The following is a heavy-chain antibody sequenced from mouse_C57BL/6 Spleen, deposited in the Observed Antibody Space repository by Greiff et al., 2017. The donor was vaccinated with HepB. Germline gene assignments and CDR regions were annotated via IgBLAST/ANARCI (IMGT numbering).Heavy chain of an antibody. J-gene: IGHJ2*01. CDR1: GYTFTDYN. Sequence: EVQLQESGPELVKPGASVKMSCKASGYTFTDYNMHWVKQSHGKSLEWIGYINPNNGGTSYNQKFKGKATLTVNKSSSTAYMELRSLTSEDSAVYYCAWGTMVTTGYFDYWGQGTTLTVSS. CDR3: AWGTMVTTGYFDY. V-gene: IGHV1-22*01. D-gene: IGHD2-2*01. CDR2: INPNNGGT.